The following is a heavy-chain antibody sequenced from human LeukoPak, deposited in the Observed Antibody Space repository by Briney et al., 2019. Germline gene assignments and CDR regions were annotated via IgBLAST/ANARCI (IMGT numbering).Heavy chain of an antibody. J-gene: IGHJ4*02. D-gene: IGHD4-17*01. CDR2: ISYDGSKT. CDR1: GYTFNRFG. Sequence: PGTSLRLSCVVSGYTFNRFGINWIRQAPGKGLEWVAVISYDGSKTFYADSVRGRVIISRDNSRNTLYLQMNSLRIEDTGVYYCARSNPAFFGDYITNFDYWGQGTLVTVSS. CDR3: ARSNPAFFGDYITNFDY. V-gene: IGHV3-30-3*01.